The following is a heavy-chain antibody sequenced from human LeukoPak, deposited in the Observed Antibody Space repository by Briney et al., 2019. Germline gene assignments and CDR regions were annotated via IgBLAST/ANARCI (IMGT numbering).Heavy chain of an antibody. Sequence: ASVKVSCKASGYTFTSYGISWVRQAPGQGLEWMGWNSAYNGNTNYAQKFQGRVTMTTDTSTSIAYMELRSLRSDDTAVYYCARARGYYDSSGYYQTSHFDYWGQGTLVTVSS. CDR3: ARARGYYDSSGYYQTSHFDY. CDR2: NSAYNGNT. J-gene: IGHJ4*02. D-gene: IGHD3-22*01. V-gene: IGHV1-18*01. CDR1: GYTFTSYG.